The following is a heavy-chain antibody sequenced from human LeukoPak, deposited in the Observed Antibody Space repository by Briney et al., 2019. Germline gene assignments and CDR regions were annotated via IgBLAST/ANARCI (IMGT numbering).Heavy chain of an antibody. D-gene: IGHD4-17*01. Sequence: ASVKVSCKAPGGTFSSYAISWVRQAPGQGLEWMGGIIPIFGTANYAQKFQGRVTITADESTSTAYMELSSLRSEDTAVYYCARNGDGRTRLDPWGQGTLVTVSS. J-gene: IGHJ5*02. CDR1: GGTFSSYA. CDR3: ARNGDGRTRLDP. CDR2: IIPIFGTA. V-gene: IGHV1-69*01.